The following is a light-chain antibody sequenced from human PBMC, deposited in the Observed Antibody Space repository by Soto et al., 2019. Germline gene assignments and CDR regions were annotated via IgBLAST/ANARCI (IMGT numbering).Light chain of an antibody. CDR3: QQYGSSGT. Sequence: ENVLTKSGGTVSLSPGERGTLSCRASQSVSNNYLAWYQPKPGQAPRLLIYGASNRATGIPDRFSGSGSGTDFTLTISRLEPEDFAVYYCQQYGSSGTFGQGTKVDIK. V-gene: IGKV3-20*01. CDR2: GAS. CDR1: QSVSNNY. J-gene: IGKJ1*01.